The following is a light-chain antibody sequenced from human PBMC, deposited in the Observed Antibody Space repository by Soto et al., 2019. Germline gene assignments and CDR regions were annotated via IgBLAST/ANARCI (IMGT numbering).Light chain of an antibody. J-gene: IGKJ4*01. CDR2: WAS. CDR3: QQYYITPLT. CDR1: QSVLYSSNNRNY. V-gene: IGKV4-1*01. Sequence: DIVMTQSPDSLGVSLGERATVNCKTSQSVLYSSNNRNYLAWYQQKPGQPPKLLIYWASTRESGVPDRFSGSGSGTDFTLTISSLQAEDVAVYYCQQYYITPLTFGGGTKVDI.